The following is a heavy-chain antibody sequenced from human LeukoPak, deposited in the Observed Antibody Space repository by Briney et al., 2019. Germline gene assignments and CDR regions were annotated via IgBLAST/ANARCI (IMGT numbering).Heavy chain of an antibody. Sequence: GRSLRLSCAASGFTFSTYGMHWVRQAPGKGLEWVAVIRSDGSNTYSADSVRGRFTISRDNSKNTLFLQMSSLTAEDTAIYYCAGGNMLQDIDYWGQGTLVTVSS. V-gene: IGHV3-33*01. D-gene: IGHD3-10*02. CDR1: GFTFSTYG. CDR2: IRSDGSNT. J-gene: IGHJ4*02. CDR3: AGGNMLQDIDY.